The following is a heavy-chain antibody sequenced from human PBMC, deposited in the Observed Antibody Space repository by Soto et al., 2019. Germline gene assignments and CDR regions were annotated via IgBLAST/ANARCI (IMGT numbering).Heavy chain of an antibody. D-gene: IGHD5-18*01. CDR2: ISSSSSYI. V-gene: IGHV3-21*01. CDR1: GFNFTNYY. Sequence: PGGSLRLSCAASGFNFTNYYMNWVRQAPGKGLEWVSSISSSSSYIYYADSVKGRFTISRDNAKNSLYLQMNSLRAEDTAVYYCARDGRGTAMGFTAGDWFDPWGQGTLVTVSS. J-gene: IGHJ5*02. CDR3: ARDGRGTAMGFTAGDWFDP.